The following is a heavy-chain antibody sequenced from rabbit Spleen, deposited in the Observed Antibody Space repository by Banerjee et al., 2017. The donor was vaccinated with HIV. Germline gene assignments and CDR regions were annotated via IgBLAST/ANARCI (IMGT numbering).Heavy chain of an antibody. V-gene: IGHV1S40*01. CDR2: IGAGTGTT. CDR1: GFSFSSGYY. CDR3: ARDMYGTSRSVYDL. D-gene: IGHD1-1*01. Sequence: QQLGESGGGLVKPGASLTLTCKASGFSFSSGYYMSWVRQAPGKGLEWIGCIGAGTGTTYYATWAKGRFTVSKTSSTTVTLQMTSLTASDTATYFCARDMYGTSRSVYDLWGPGTLVTVS. J-gene: IGHJ4*01.